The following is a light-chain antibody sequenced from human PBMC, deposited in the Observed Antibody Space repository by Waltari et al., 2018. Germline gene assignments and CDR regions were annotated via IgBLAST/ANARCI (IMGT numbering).Light chain of an antibody. CDR2: GAS. CDR1: HSISTS. J-gene: IGKJ3*01. Sequence: DIQMTQSPPSLSASVGDRVTITCRATHSISTSLNWYQQKPGKAPNLLIYGASSLERGVPSRFSGSGSGTDFTLTISSLHPEDFATYYCQQSYTTPFTFGPGTKVDLK. V-gene: IGKV1-39*01. CDR3: QQSYTTPFT.